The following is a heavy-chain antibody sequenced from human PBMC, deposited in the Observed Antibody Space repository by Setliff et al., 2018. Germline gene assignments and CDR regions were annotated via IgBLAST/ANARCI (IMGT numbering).Heavy chain of an antibody. CDR2: IYKSGST. Sequence: SETLSLTCTVSGGSISSYYWSWIRQPAGKGLEWFGHIYKSGSTNYNPSLKSRVTMSLDTSKNQFSLNLYSVTAADTAVYYCARAFDSSGYYGESHTHYFDNWGQGTQVTVSS. CDR3: ARAFDSSGYYGESHTHYFDN. V-gene: IGHV4-4*07. CDR1: GGSISSYY. J-gene: IGHJ4*02. D-gene: IGHD3-22*01.